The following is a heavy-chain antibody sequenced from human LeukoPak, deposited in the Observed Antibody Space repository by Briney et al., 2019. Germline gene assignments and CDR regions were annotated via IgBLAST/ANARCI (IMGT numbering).Heavy chain of an antibody. CDR1: GFTFSNAW. CDR3: TTLNSLYRDMVRGVMVL. D-gene: IGHD3-10*01. CDR2: IKSKTDGGTT. V-gene: IGHV3-15*07. J-gene: IGHJ4*02. Sequence: GGSLRLSCAASGFTFSNAWMNWVRQAPGKGLEWVGRIKSKTDGGTTDYAAPVKGRFTISRDDSKNTLYLQMNSLKTEDTAVYYCTTLNSLYRDMVRGVMVLWGQGTLVTVSS.